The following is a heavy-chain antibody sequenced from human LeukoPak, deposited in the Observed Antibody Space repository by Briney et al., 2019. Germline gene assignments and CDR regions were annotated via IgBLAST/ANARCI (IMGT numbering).Heavy chain of an antibody. J-gene: IGHJ4*02. D-gene: IGHD1-7*01. CDR1: GFTVSSNY. CDR2: IYSGGST. Sequence: GGSLRLSCAASGFTVSSNYMSWVRQAPGKGLEWVSVIYSGGSTYYADSVKGRFTISRDNSKNTLYLQMNSLRAEDTAVYYCARDSWNYEGYFDYWGQGTLVTVSS. V-gene: IGHV3-53*01. CDR3: ARDSWNYEGYFDY.